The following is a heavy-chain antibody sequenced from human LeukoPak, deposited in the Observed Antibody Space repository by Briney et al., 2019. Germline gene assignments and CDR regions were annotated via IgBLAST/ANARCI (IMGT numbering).Heavy chain of an antibody. Sequence: ASAKVSCKVSGYTLTELSMHWVRQAPGKGLEWMGGFDPEDGETIYAQKFQGRVTMTEDTSTDTAYMELSSLRSEDTAVYYCATVGGGAAAEFDYWGQGTLVTVSS. CDR3: ATVGGGAAAEFDY. D-gene: IGHD6-13*01. CDR1: GYTLTELS. V-gene: IGHV1-24*01. J-gene: IGHJ4*02. CDR2: FDPEDGET.